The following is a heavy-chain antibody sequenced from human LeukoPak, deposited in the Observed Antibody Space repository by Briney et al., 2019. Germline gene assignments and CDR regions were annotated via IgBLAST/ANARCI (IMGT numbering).Heavy chain of an antibody. V-gene: IGHV3-9*01. Sequence: PGGSLRLSCAASGFIFDDYAMHWVRQAPGKGLEWVSGISWNSGSIGYADSVRGRFTISRDNSKNSLYLQMNSLRAEDTAVYYCARQAAAGTVWFDPWGQGTLVTVSS. D-gene: IGHD6-13*01. CDR2: ISWNSGSI. CDR3: ARQAAAGTVWFDP. CDR1: GFIFDDYA. J-gene: IGHJ5*02.